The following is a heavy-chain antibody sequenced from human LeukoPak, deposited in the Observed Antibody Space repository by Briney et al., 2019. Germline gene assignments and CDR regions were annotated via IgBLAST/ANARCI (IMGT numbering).Heavy chain of an antibody. D-gene: IGHD3-22*01. V-gene: IGHV3-9*01. CDR2: ISWNSGSI. CDR1: GFTFDDYA. CDR3: AKGSSGYYSPFDY. J-gene: IGHJ4*02. Sequence: PGGSLRLSRAASGFTFDDYAMHWVRQAPGKGLEWVSGISWNSGSIGYADSVKGRFTISRDNAKNSLYLQMNSLRPENTALYYCAKGSSGYYSPFDYWGQGTLVTVSS.